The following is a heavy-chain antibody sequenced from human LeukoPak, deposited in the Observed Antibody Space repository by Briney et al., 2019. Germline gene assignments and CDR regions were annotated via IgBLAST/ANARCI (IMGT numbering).Heavy chain of an antibody. V-gene: IGHV1-18*01. CDR1: GYTFTSYG. J-gene: IGHJ4*02. CDR3: AANLYYDSSLDY. Sequence: ASVKVSCKASGYTFTSYGISWVRQAPGQGLEWMGWISAYNGNTNYAQKLQGRVTMTTDTSTSTAYMELRSPRSDDTAVYYCAANLYYDSSLDYWGQGTLVTVSS. CDR2: ISAYNGNT. D-gene: IGHD3-22*01.